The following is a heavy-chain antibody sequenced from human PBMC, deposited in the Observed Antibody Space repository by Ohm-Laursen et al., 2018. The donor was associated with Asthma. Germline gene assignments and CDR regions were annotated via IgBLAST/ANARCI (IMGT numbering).Heavy chain of an antibody. CDR3: AREDYYGSGSCDS. V-gene: IGHV3-30*03. CDR1: GFTFGDYG. CDR2: ISYDGGNK. D-gene: IGHD3-10*01. J-gene: IGHJ4*02. Sequence: SLRLSCSASGFTFGDYGMHWVRQAPGKGLEWVTVISYDGGNKYYADSVEGRFTISRDNSKNTLYLHMNSLRVEGTAVYYCAREDYYGSGSCDSWGQGTLVTVSS.